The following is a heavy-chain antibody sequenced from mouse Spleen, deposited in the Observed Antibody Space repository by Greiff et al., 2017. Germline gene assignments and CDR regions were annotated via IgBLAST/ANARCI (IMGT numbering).Heavy chain of an antibody. CDR2: IYPRSGNT. Sequence: VQLQQSGAELARPGASVKMSCKASGYTFTNYGISWVKQRTGQGLEWIGEIYPRSGNTYYNEKFKGKATLTADKSSRTAYMELRSLTSEDSAVYFCARSYYGSSYPYAMDYWGQGTSVTVSA. CDR3: ARSYYGSSYPYAMDY. CDR1: GYTFTNYG. V-gene: IGHV1-81*01. J-gene: IGHJ4*01. D-gene: IGHD1-1*01.